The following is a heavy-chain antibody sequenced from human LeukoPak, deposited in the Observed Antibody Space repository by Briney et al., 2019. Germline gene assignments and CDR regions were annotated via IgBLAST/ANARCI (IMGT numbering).Heavy chain of an antibody. CDR2: ISGSGDNT. V-gene: IGHV3-23*01. CDR1: GFSFSSYA. J-gene: IGHJ4*02. D-gene: IGHD1-26*01. Sequence: PGGSLRLSCAASGFSFSSYAMSWVRQAPGKGLEWVSTISGSGDNTYYANSVKGRFTISRDNSKNTLYLQLSSLRADDTAVYYCAKGPTNGSYGILDYWGQGTLVTVSS. CDR3: AKGPTNGSYGILDY.